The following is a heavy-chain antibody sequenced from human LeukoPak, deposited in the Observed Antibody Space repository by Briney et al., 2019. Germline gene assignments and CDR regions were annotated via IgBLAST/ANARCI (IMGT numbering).Heavy chain of an antibody. CDR3: ARGRTYYDILTGYPIYY. J-gene: IGHJ4*02. Sequence: PGGSLRLSCAASGFTFSSYSMNWVRQAPGKGLEWVSSISSSSSYIYYADSVKGRFTISRDNAKNSLYLQMNSLRAEDTAVYYCARGRTYYDILTGYPIYYWGQGTLVTVSS. D-gene: IGHD3-9*01. CDR2: ISSSSSYI. CDR1: GFTFSSYS. V-gene: IGHV3-21*01.